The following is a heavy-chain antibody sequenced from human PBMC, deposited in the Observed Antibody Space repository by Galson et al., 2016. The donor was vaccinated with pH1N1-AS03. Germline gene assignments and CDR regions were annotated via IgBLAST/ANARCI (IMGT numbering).Heavy chain of an antibody. J-gene: IGHJ3*02. CDR3: ARPLAVTDAFDI. CDR2: IYYSGTT. Sequence: ETLSLTCKVSGGSISSSRFYWGWIRQPPGKGLEWIGSIYYSGTTYYTSSLKSRVTISVDTSKNEFSLRLTSVTAADTAVYYCARPLAVTDAFDIWGQGTMVTIS. D-gene: IGHD2-21*02. CDR1: GGSISSSRFY. V-gene: IGHV4-39*01.